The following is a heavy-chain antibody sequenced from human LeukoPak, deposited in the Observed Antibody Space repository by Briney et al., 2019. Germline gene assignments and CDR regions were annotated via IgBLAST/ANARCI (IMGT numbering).Heavy chain of an antibody. D-gene: IGHD5-24*01. V-gene: IGHV3-30*03. Sequence: GSLRLSCAASGFTFSSHGMHWVRQAPGKGLEWVAVISYDGSNKYYADSVKGRFTISRDNSKNTLYLQMNSLRAEDTAVYYCARARRDGYNFELTTPGDYWGQGTLVTVSS. CDR3: ARARRDGYNFELTTPGDY. J-gene: IGHJ4*02. CDR1: GFTFSSHG. CDR2: ISYDGSNK.